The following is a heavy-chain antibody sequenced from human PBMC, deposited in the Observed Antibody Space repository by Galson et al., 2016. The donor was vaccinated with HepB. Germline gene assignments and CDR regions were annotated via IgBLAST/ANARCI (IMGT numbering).Heavy chain of an antibody. J-gene: IGHJ3*01. CDR3: ARELVRSAFDL. Sequence: SLRLSCAGSGFTFSWSGLNWVRQAPGKGLQWVSYISSSVSTIYYADSVKGRFTISRDNAKNSVYLQMHSLRDDDTAVYFCARELVRSAFDLWGQGTMVTVSS. CDR1: GFTFSWSG. D-gene: IGHD6-6*01. CDR2: ISSSVSTI. V-gene: IGHV3-48*02.